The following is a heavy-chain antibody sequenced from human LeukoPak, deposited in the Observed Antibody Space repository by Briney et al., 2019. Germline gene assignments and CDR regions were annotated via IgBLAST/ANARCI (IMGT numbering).Heavy chain of an antibody. CDR1: GGSISSYY. D-gene: IGHD5-18*01. CDR2: IYYSGST. CDR3: ARGGGTAMVTDYYGMDV. Sequence: TSETLSLTCTVSGGSISSYYWSWSRQPPGKGLEWIGYIYYSGSTHYNPSLKSRVTISVDTSKNQFSLNLSSVTAADTAVYYCARGGGTAMVTDYYGMDVWGQGTTVTVSS. J-gene: IGHJ6*02. V-gene: IGHV4-59*01.